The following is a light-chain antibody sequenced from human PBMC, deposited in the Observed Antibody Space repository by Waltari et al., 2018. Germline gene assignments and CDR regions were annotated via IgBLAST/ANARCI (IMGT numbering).Light chain of an antibody. CDR3: QHYYNNPRT. CDR1: QSVLYSSNNKNY. CDR2: WAS. Sequence: DIVMTQYPDSLAVSLGERDTINCKSSQSVLYSSNNKNYLAWYQQKPGQPPKLLISWASNRESGVPDRFSGSGSGTDFTLTISSLQAEDVAVYYCQHYYNNPRTFGQGTKVEIK. J-gene: IGKJ2*01. V-gene: IGKV4-1*01.